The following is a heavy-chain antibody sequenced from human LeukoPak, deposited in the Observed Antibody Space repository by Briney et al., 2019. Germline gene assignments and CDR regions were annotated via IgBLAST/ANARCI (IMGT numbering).Heavy chain of an antibody. J-gene: IGHJ5*02. V-gene: IGHV3-30-3*01. Sequence: PGGSLRLSCAASGFTFSSYAMHWVRQAPGKGLEWVAVISYDGSNKYYADSVKGRFTISRDNSKNTLYLQMNSLRAEDTAVYYCARAGTEGYCSSTSCYSEGFDPWGQGTLVTVSS. CDR2: ISYDGSNK. CDR1: GFTFSSYA. D-gene: IGHD2-2*01. CDR3: ARAGTEGYCSSTSCYSEGFDP.